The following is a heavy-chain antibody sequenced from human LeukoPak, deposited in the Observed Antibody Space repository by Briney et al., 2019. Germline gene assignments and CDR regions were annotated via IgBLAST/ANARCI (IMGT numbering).Heavy chain of an antibody. CDR1: GFTFSSYW. CDR2: IKQDGSEK. J-gene: IGHJ6*03. D-gene: IGHD6-6*01. CDR3: ARSIAARPGRRYYYYYMDV. Sequence: GGSLRLSCAASGFTFSSYWMSWVRQAPGKGLEWVANIKQDGSEKYYVDSVKGRFTISRDNAKNSLYLQMNSLRAEDTAVYYCARSIAARPGRRYYYYYMDVWGKGTTVTVSS. V-gene: IGHV3-7*01.